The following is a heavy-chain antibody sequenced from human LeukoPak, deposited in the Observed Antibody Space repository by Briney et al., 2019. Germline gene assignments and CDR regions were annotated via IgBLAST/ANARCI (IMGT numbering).Heavy chain of an antibody. CDR2: ISTYSDNR. J-gene: IGHJ3*02. CDR1: GYTFTTYA. CDR3: ARDRSSFSYAFDI. V-gene: IGHV1-3*04. Sequence: GASVKVSCKASGYTFTTYAIHWVRQAPGQRLERMGWISTYSDNRRYSPKFQGTVTITTDTSASTAYMELGSLRSEDTAVYYCARDRSSFSYAFDIWGQGTMVTVSS. D-gene: IGHD6-6*01.